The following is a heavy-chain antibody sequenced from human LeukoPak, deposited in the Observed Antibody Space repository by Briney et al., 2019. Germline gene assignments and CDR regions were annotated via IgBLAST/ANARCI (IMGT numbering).Heavy chain of an antibody. D-gene: IGHD5-18*01. J-gene: IGHJ4*02. CDR1: GFTFSSYE. CDR2: ISSSSSYI. Sequence: GSLRLSCAASGFTFSSYEMNWVRQAPGKGLEWVSSISSSSSYIYYADSVKGRFTISRDNAKNSLYLQMNSLRAEDTAVYYCARDLLTKRGYSYGYFDYWGQGTLVTVSS. CDR3: ARDLLTKRGYSYGYFDY. V-gene: IGHV3-21*01.